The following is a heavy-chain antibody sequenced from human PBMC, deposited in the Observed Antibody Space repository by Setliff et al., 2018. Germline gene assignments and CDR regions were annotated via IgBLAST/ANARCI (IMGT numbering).Heavy chain of an antibody. D-gene: IGHD3-10*01. V-gene: IGHV4-39*07. CDR3: ARVGVLWFGELLGAFDI. CDR2: IYYSGST. CDR1: DASIGGSGYY. Sequence: PSETLSLTCTVSDASIGGSGYYWGWIRQPPGKGPEWIGNIYYSGSTHYNPSLKSRVTISVDTSKNQFSLKLSSVTAADTAVYYCARVGVLWFGELLGAFDIGGQGTMVTVSS. J-gene: IGHJ3*02.